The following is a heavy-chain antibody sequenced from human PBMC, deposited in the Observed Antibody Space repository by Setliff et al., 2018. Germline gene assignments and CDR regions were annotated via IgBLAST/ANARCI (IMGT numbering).Heavy chain of an antibody. CDR1: GGSISVSGGTYY. Sequence: SETLSLTCSVSGGSISVSGGTYYWSWIRQPAGKGLEWIGHVYKSGSVKYTSSLQSRLVISLDTSKNQFSLNLYEVTAADTAVYYCARARYCSGGRCYWTWLDSWAQGTLVTVSS. J-gene: IGHJ5*01. CDR2: VYKSGSV. D-gene: IGHD2-15*01. CDR3: ARARYCSGGRCYWTWLDS. V-gene: IGHV4-61*09.